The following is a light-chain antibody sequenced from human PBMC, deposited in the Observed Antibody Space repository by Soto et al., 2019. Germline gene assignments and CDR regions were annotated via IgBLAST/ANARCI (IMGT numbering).Light chain of an antibody. CDR2: SAS. J-gene: IGKJ5*01. CDR3: QKFNTAPLT. CDR1: QDISVY. V-gene: IGKV1-27*01. Sequence: DIQMTQSPSSLSASVGDRVTITCRASQDISVYLAWYQQKPGKVPKLLIYSASTLQSGVPSRFSGSGSGTDFTLTISSLQPEDVATYYGQKFNTAPLTFGQGPRLEMK.